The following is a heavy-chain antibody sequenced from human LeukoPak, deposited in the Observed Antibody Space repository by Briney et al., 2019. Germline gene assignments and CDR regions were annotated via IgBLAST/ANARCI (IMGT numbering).Heavy chain of an antibody. V-gene: IGHV3-30*18. D-gene: IGHD3-10*01. Sequence: GGSLRLSCAASGFTFSSYGMHWVRQAPGKGLEWVALISYDGSNKYYADSVKGRFTISRDNSKNSLYLQMNSLRAEDTALYYCAKDNAGSGSYGSFDYWGQGTLVTVSS. CDR1: GFTFSSYG. CDR2: ISYDGSNK. CDR3: AKDNAGSGSYGSFDY. J-gene: IGHJ4*02.